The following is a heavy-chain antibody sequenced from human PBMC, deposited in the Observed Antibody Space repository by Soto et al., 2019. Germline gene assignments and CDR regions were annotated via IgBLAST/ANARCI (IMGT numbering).Heavy chain of an antibody. Sequence: ASVKVSCKASGYTFTSYAMHWVRQAPGQRLEWMGWINAGNGNTKYSQKFQGRVTITRDTSASTAYMELRSLRSDDTAVYYCAREASYYGAAPWFFDLWGRGTLVTVSS. CDR2: INAGNGNT. D-gene: IGHD4-17*01. CDR3: AREASYYGAAPWFFDL. J-gene: IGHJ2*01. CDR1: GYTFTSYA. V-gene: IGHV1-3*01.